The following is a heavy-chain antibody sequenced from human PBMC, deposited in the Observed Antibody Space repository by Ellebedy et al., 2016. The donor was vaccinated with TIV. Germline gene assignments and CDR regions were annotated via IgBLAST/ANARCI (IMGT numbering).Heavy chain of an antibody. J-gene: IGHJ4*02. CDR1: GFQFSTYW. V-gene: IGHV3-7*03. D-gene: IGHD3-22*01. Sequence: GGSLRLSXAASGFQFSTYWMSWVRQAPGKGPEWMGNIKEDGTHKNYVDSVRGRFTFSRDNAENSLYLQMDGLRAEDTAIYYCAREKIGGRADLDFWGRGTQVTVSS. CDR3: AREKIGGRADLDF. CDR2: IKEDGTHK.